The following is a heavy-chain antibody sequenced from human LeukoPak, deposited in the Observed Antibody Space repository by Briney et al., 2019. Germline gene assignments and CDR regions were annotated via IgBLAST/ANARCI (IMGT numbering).Heavy chain of an antibody. CDR3: AKDMGHVGVALD. CDR1: GFTFDDYA. J-gene: IGHJ4*02. Sequence: PGGSLRLSCAASGFTFDDYAMHWVRQAPGKGLEWVSGISWNSGSIDYADSVKGRFTISRDNAKNSLYLQMNSLRPEDTALYYCAKDMGHVGVALDWGQGTLVTVSS. D-gene: IGHD1-26*01. CDR2: ISWNSGSI. V-gene: IGHV3-9*01.